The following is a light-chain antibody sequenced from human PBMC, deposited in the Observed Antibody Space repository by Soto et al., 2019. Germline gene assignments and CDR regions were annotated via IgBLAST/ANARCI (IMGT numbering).Light chain of an antibody. CDR2: DVS. Sequence: EIVLTQSPATLSLSPGERATLSCRASQSVSSYLAWYQQKPGQAPRLLIYDVSNRATGTPARFSGSGSGTDFTLTIRSLEPEDFAVYYCQHRSSWPLTFGGGTKVEIK. CDR1: QSVSSY. J-gene: IGKJ4*01. CDR3: QHRSSWPLT. V-gene: IGKV3-11*01.